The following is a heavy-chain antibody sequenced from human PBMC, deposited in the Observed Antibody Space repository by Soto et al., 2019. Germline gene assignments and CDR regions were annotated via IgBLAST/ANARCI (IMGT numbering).Heavy chain of an antibody. Sequence: PGGFLRLSCAASGFTFSSYWMHWVRQAPGKGLVWVSRIKSDGSSTSYADSVKGRFTISRDNAKNTLYLQMDSLRAEDTAVYYCVNSGSNWGQGTLVTVSS. V-gene: IGHV3-74*01. CDR1: GFTFSSYW. J-gene: IGHJ4*02. CDR3: VNSGSN. CDR2: IKSDGSST. D-gene: IGHD3-10*01.